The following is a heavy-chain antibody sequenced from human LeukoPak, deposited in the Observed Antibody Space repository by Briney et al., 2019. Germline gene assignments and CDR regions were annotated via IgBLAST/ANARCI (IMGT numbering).Heavy chain of an antibody. CDR1: GGSISSGDYY. D-gene: IGHD2-2*01. V-gene: IGHV4-30-4*01. J-gene: IGHJ6*02. Sequence: RSPTLSLTCTVSGGSISSGDYYWSWIRQPPGKGLEGIWYIYYSGSTYYNPSLKSRVTISVDTSKNQFSLKLSSVTAADTAVYYCARDSVYCSSTSCYYYGMDVWGQGTTVTVSS. CDR2: IYYSGST. CDR3: ARDSVYCSSTSCYYYGMDV.